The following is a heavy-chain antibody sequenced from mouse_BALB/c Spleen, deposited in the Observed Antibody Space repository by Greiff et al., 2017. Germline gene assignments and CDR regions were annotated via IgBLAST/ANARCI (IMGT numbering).Heavy chain of an antibody. J-gene: IGHJ4*01. CDR1: GFSLTSYG. CDR2: IWSGGST. D-gene: IGHD4-1*01. CDR3: ARNSLLGRDYAMDY. V-gene: IGHV2-4-1*01. Sequence: VKLMESGPGLVQPSQSLSITCTVSGFSLTSYGVHWVRQSPGKGLEWLGVIWSGGSTDYNAAFISRLSISKDNSESQVFFKMNSLQADDTAIYYCARNSLLGRDYAMDYWGQGTSVTVSS.